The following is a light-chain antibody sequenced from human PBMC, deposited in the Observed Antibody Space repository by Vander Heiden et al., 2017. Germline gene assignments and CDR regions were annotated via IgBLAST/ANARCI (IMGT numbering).Light chain of an antibody. CDR2: DAS. Sequence: EIVLTQSPATLSLSPGERAILSCRASQSVSSYLAWYQQKPGQAPRLLIYDASNRATGIPARFSGSGSGTDFTLTISSLEPEDFAVYYCQQRSNWQTFGGGTKVEIK. CDR1: QSVSSY. V-gene: IGKV3-11*01. CDR3: QQRSNWQT. J-gene: IGKJ4*01.